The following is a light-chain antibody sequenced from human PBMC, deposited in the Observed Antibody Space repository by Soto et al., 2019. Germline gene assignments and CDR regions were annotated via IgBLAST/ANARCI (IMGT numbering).Light chain of an antibody. V-gene: IGKV1-33*01. CDR2: DAS. J-gene: IGKJ2*01. Sequence: DIQMTQSPSSLSASVGDRVTITCQASHDITSYLNWYQHKPGKAPKLLIYDASILEAGVPSRFSGSGSATDFALTISNLQPEDFATYYCQQSYDLPRTFGQGTKLEIK. CDR1: HDITSY. CDR3: QQSYDLPRT.